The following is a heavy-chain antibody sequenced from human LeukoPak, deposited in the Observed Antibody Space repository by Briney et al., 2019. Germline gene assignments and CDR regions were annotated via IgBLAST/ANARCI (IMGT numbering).Heavy chain of an antibody. CDR3: AAVGGELPRTRDAFGI. Sequence: SVKVSCKASGFTFTSSAVQWVRQARGQRLEWIGWIVVGSGNTNYAQKFQERVTITRDMSTSTAYMELSSLRSEDTAVYYCAAVGGELPRTRDAFGIWGQGTMVTVSS. D-gene: IGHD1-26*01. CDR1: GFTFTSSA. J-gene: IGHJ3*02. V-gene: IGHV1-58*01. CDR2: IVVGSGNT.